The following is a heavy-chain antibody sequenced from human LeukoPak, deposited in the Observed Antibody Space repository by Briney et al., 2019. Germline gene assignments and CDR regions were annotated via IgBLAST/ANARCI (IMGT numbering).Heavy chain of an antibody. V-gene: IGHV3-53*01. J-gene: IGHJ4*02. CDR3: ARDLGYCSGGNCYPFDY. Sequence: PGGSLRLSCAASWFTVSSNYMSWVRQAPGKGLEWVSVIYSGDSTYYADSVKGRFTISRDNAKNSLYLQMNSLRAEDTAVYYCARDLGYCSGGNCYPFDYWGQGTLVTVSS. CDR1: WFTVSSNY. D-gene: IGHD2-15*01. CDR2: IYSGDST.